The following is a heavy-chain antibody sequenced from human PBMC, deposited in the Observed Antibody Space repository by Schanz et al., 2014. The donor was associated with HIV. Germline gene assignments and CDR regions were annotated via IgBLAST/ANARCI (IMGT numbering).Heavy chain of an antibody. Sequence: QVQLVQSGAEVKKPGSSVKVSCKASGGTFSSYAISWVRQAPGQGLEWMGGIIPIFDAANYAQTFQGRLTITADESTGTVYMELTRLRYEDTAVYYCARMSPSSTSYGDAFDVWGQGTMITVSS. J-gene: IGHJ3*01. CDR3: ARMSPSSTSYGDAFDV. D-gene: IGHD2-2*01. V-gene: IGHV1-69*01. CDR2: IIPIFDAA. CDR1: GGTFSSYA.